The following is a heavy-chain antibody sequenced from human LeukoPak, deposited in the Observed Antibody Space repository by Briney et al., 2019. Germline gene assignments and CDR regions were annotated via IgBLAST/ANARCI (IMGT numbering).Heavy chain of an antibody. V-gene: IGHV3-53*01. CDR2: IYSGGST. CDR3: AKAREMDTAMVTFPFDY. D-gene: IGHD5-18*01. Sequence: GGSLRLSCAASGFTVSSNYTSWVRQAPGKGLEWVSVIYSGGSTYYADSVKGRFTISRDNSKNTLYLQMNSLRAEDTAVYYCAKAREMDTAMVTFPFDYWGQGTLVTVSS. CDR1: GFTVSSNY. J-gene: IGHJ4*02.